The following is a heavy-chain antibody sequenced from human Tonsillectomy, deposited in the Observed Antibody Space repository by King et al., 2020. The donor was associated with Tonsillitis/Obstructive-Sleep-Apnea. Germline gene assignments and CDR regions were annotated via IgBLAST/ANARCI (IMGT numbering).Heavy chain of an antibody. CDR3: AKHEVSNFFGAYFDY. V-gene: IGHV3-23*01. D-gene: IGHD3-3*01. CDR1: GYTFSSYA. Sequence: ESGGGLVQPGGSLRLSCAASGYTFSSYAMSWVRQAPGKGLEWVSAISGSGGSTYYADSVKGRFTISRDNSKNTLYLQMNSLRAEDTAVYYCAKHEVSNFFGAYFDYWGQGTLVTVSS. J-gene: IGHJ4*02. CDR2: ISGSGGST.